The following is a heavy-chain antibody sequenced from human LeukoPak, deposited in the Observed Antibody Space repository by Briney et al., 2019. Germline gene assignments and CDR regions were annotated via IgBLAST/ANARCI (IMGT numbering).Heavy chain of an antibody. V-gene: IGHV3-7*04. J-gene: IGHJ4*02. CDR2: IKQDGSEK. CDR3: AREESVAATFFDY. CDR1: GLTFSSYW. Sequence: GGSLRLSCAASGLTFSSYWMSWVRQAPGKGLEWAANIKQDGSEKYYVDSVKGRFTISRDNAKNSLYLQMNSLRAEDTAVYYCAREESVAATFFDYWGQGTLVTVSS. D-gene: IGHD2-15*01.